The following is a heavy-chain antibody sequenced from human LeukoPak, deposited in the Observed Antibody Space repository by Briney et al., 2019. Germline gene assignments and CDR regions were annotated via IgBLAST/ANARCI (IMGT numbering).Heavy chain of an antibody. D-gene: IGHD5-18*01. V-gene: IGHV3-48*03. CDR1: GFIFSSYE. CDR2: ISRSGSTI. CDR3: ARDDSYGLDY. Sequence: PGGSLRLSCAASGFIFSSYEMNWVRQAPGKGLEWVSYISRSGSTIYYADSVKGRFTISRDNAKNSLYLQMNSLRAEDTAVYYCARDDSYGLDYWGQGTLVTVSS. J-gene: IGHJ4*02.